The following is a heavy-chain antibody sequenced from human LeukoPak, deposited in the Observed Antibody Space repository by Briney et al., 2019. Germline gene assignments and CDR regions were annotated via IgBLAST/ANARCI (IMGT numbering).Heavy chain of an antibody. CDR2: IIPIFGTA. J-gene: IGHJ4*02. V-gene: IGHV1-69*06. CDR3: ARGNFYDNKGYSPELRY. D-gene: IGHD3-10*01. Sequence: SVKVSCKASGGTFSSYAISWVRQAPGQGLEWMGGIIPIFGTANYAQKFQGRVTITADKSTSTAYMELSSLRSDDTAVYYCARGNFYDNKGYSPELRYWGQGTLVTVSS. CDR1: GGTFSSYA.